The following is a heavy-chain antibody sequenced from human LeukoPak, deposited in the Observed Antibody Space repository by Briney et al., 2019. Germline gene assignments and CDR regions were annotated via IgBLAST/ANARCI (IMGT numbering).Heavy chain of an antibody. J-gene: IGHJ4*02. D-gene: IGHD2-21*01. CDR1: GDSISSYY. CDR2: IYYSGST. CDR3: ARRGYCGGDCYSPYFDY. Sequence: SETLSLTCTVSGDSISSYYWSWIRQPPGKGLEWIGYIYYSGSTNYNPSLKSRVTTSVDTSKNQFSLKLSSVTAADTAVYYCARRGYCGGDCYSPYFDYWGQGTLVTVSS. V-gene: IGHV4-59*08.